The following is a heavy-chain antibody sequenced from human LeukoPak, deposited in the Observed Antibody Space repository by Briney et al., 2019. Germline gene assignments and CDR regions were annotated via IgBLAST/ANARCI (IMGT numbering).Heavy chain of an antibody. J-gene: IGHJ5*02. CDR2: ISAYNGNT. Sequence: ASVKVSCKASGYTFTSYGISWVRQAPGQGLEWMGWISAYNGNTNYAQKLQGRVTMTTDTSTSTAYMELRSLRSDDTAVYYCARDLYVNCSSTSCSPPPPNRFDPWGQGTLVTVSS. D-gene: IGHD2-2*01. V-gene: IGHV1-18*04. CDR1: GYTFTSYG. CDR3: ARDLYVNCSSTSCSPPPPNRFDP.